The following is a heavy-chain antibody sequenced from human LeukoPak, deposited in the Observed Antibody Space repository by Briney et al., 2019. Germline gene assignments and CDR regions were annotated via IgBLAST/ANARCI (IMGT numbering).Heavy chain of an antibody. Sequence: GASVKVSCKASGYTFTGYYMHWVRQAPGQGLEWMGWINPNSGGTNYAQKFQGRVTMTRDTSISTAYMELSRLRSDDTAVYYCARDKIRIAVAGKDPGYFDYWGQGTLVTVSS. V-gene: IGHV1-2*02. CDR2: INPNSGGT. J-gene: IGHJ4*02. CDR3: ARDKIRIAVAGKDPGYFDY. CDR1: GYTFTGYY. D-gene: IGHD6-19*01.